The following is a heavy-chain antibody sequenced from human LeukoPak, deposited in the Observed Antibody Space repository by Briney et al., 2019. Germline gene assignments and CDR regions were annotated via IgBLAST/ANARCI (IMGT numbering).Heavy chain of an antibody. V-gene: IGHV3-23*01. J-gene: IGHJ4*02. D-gene: IGHD2-2*01. Sequence: GGSLRLSCAASGFTFSSYTMIWVRQAPGKGLEWVSSISGSGGSTYYADSVKGRFTISRDTSQNTLYLQMNSLRAEDMAIYYCARPKTGSTSSRTIDYWGQGTLVTVSS. CDR1: GFTFSSYT. CDR3: ARPKTGSTSSRTIDY. CDR2: ISGSGGST.